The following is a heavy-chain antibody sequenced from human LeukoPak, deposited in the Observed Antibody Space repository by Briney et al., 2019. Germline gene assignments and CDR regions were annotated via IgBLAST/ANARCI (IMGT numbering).Heavy chain of an antibody. CDR1: GGSFSGYY. Sequence: SETLSLTCAVYGGSFSGYYWSWIRQPPGKGLEWIGEINHSGSTNYNPSLKSRVTISVDTSKNQFSLKLSSVTAADMAVYYCARGHKSSTMPLNFDYWGQGTLVTVSS. J-gene: IGHJ4*02. D-gene: IGHD2-2*01. CDR3: ARGHKSSTMPLNFDY. CDR2: INHSGST. V-gene: IGHV4-34*01.